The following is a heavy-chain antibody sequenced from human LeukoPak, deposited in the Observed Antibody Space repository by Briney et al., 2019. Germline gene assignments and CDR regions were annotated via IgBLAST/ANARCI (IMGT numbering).Heavy chain of an antibody. CDR3: ARQSYYDSSGYSPLSAFDI. V-gene: IGHV5-51*01. D-gene: IGHD3-22*01. CDR1: GYSLTSYW. CDR2: IYPGDSDT. J-gene: IGHJ3*02. Sequence: GESLKISCKGSGYSLTSYWIGWVRQMPGKGLEWMGIIYPGDSDTRYRPSFQGQVTISADKSISTAYLQWSSLKALDTAMYYCARQSYYDSSGYSPLSAFDIWGQGTMVTVSS.